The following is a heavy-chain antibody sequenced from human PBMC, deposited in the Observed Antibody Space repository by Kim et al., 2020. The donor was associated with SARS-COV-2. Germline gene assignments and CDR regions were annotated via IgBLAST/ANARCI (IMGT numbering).Heavy chain of an antibody. Sequence: GTAYVASVKGMFTVSRDDSKVTAYLQMNSLKIEDTAIYYCTRRSPGGMDVWGQGTTVTVSS. CDR3: TRRSPGGMDV. J-gene: IGHJ6*02. V-gene: IGHV3-73*01. CDR2: GT.